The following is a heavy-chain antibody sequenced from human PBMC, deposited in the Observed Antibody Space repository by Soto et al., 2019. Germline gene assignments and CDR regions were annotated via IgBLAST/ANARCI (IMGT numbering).Heavy chain of an antibody. J-gene: IGHJ6*02. Sequence: EVQLVESGGGLVKPGGSLRLSCAASGFTFSSYSMNWVRQAPGKGLEWDSSISSSSSYIYYADSVKGRFTISRDNAKNSLYLQMNSLRAEDTAVYYCAREGFGSYGYYYGMDVWGQGTTVTVSS. CDR3: AREGFGSYGYYYGMDV. CDR2: ISSSSSYI. CDR1: GFTFSSYS. V-gene: IGHV3-21*01. D-gene: IGHD1-26*01.